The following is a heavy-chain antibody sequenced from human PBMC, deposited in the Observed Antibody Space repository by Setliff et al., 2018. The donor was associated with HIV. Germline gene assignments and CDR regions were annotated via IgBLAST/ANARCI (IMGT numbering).Heavy chain of an antibody. Sequence: SETLSLTCTVPGASISSHYWSWIRQSPGRELEWIGYIYSTGSTNYNPSLQSRVSISMDASKNTFSLKVTSVTSADTAVYYCAKGAGFYGDYTFDYWGQGHLVTVSS. J-gene: IGHJ4*02. CDR1: GASISSHY. V-gene: IGHV4-59*11. CDR2: IYSTGST. D-gene: IGHD4-17*01. CDR3: AKGAGFYGDYTFDY.